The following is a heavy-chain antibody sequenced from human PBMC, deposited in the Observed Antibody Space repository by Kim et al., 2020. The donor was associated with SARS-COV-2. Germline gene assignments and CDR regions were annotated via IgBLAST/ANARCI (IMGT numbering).Heavy chain of an antibody. CDR1: GFTFSSYG. J-gene: IGHJ5*02. CDR2: ISYDGSNK. D-gene: IGHD3-16*01. CDR3: AKDGGENGGFDP. V-gene: IGHV3-30*18. Sequence: GGSLRLSCAASGFTFSSYGMHWVRQAPGKGLEWVAVISYDGSNKYYADSVKGRFTISRDNSKNTLYLQMNSLRAEDTAVYYCAKDGGENGGFDPWGQGTLVTVSS.